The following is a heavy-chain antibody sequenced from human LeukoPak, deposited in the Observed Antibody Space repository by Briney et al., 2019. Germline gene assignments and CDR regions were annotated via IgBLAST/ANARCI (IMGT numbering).Heavy chain of an antibody. J-gene: IGHJ4*02. Sequence: SQTLSLTCAISGDSVSSHGAAWNWIRQSPSRGLEWLGRTFYRSKWYNDYAVSVKSRTSIDPDTSKNQFSLQLNSVTPDDTAVYYCARDGWPAFDYWGQGTLVTVSS. V-gene: IGHV6-1*01. D-gene: IGHD2-15*01. CDR2: TFYRSKWYN. CDR3: ARDGWPAFDY. CDR1: GDSVSSHGAA.